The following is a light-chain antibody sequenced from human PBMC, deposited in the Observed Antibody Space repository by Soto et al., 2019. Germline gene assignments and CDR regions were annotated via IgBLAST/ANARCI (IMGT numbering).Light chain of an antibody. V-gene: IGLV2-14*01. CDR1: SSDVGGYNS. J-gene: IGLJ1*01. Sequence: SVLNKPASVNGSHGRWIAITRTGTSSDVGGYNSVSWYQQYPGKAPKLMIHDVSNRPSGVSDRFSGFKSGNTASLTISGLQAEDEADYYCSSWTSSSSYVFGSGTKVTVL. CDR2: DVS. CDR3: SSWTSSSSYV.